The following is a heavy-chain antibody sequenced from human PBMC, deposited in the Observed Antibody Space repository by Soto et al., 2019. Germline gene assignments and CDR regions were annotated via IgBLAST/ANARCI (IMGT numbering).Heavy chain of an antibody. Sequence: QVQLVQSGAEVKKPGASVKVSCKASGYTFSSYDINWVRQATGQLLERMGWMNPKSGNTGYSQKFQCRVTMTRDTSTSTAYMEVSSLRSEDTAMYYCARAYGDLDVWGQGTTVTVSS. CDR1: GYTFSSYD. J-gene: IGHJ6*02. V-gene: IGHV1-8*01. D-gene: IGHD2-21*01. CDR3: ARAYGDLDV. CDR2: MNPKSGNT.